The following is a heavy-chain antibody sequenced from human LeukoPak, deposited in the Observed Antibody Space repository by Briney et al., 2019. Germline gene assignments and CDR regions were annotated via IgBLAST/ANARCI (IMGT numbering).Heavy chain of an antibody. CDR3: ARKIATGWYGAVGAFDI. V-gene: IGHV4-39*07. J-gene: IGHJ3*02. CDR1: GGSISSSSYY. CDR2: IYYSGST. D-gene: IGHD6-19*01. Sequence: SGTLSLTCTVSGGSISSSSYYWGWIRQPPGTGLEWIGSIYYSGSTNYNPSLKSRVTISVDTSKNQFSLKLSSVTAADTAVYYCARKIATGWYGAVGAFDIWGQGTMVTVSS.